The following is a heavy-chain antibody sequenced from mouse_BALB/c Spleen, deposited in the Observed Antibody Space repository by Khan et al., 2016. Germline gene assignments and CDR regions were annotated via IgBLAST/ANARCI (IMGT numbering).Heavy chain of an antibody. CDR3: ERGGGNNYFDY. Sequence: QVQLQQPGAELVKPGASVKMSCKASGYTFTNYNMHWVKQAPGQGLEWIGAIYPGNGDASYNQKFIGKATLTADKSSSTAYMLLSRLPSEESAVYYWERGGGNNYFDYWGQGTTLTVSS. J-gene: IGHJ2*01. V-gene: IGHV1-12*01. CDR2: IYPGNGDA. CDR1: GYTFTNYN. D-gene: IGHD2-1*01.